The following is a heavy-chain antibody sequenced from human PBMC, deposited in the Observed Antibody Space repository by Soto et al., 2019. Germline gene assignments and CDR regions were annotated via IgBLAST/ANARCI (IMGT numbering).Heavy chain of an antibody. J-gene: IGHJ3*02. D-gene: IGHD3-3*01. CDR3: ARDPGVLEWSYGAFDI. Sequence: QVQLVQSGAEVKKPGSSVKVSCTASGGTFSSYAISWVRQAPGQGLEWMGGIIPIFGTANYAQKFQGRVTITADESTSTAYMELSSLRSEDTAVYYCARDPGVLEWSYGAFDIWGQGTMVTVSS. CDR1: GGTFSSYA. V-gene: IGHV1-69*01. CDR2: IIPIFGTA.